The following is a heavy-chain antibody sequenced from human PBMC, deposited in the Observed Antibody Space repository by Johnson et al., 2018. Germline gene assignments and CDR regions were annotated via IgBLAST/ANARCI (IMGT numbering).Heavy chain of an antibody. D-gene: IGHD2-21*02. CDR2: IYYSGST. J-gene: IGHJ6*02. CDR1: GGSISSYY. CDR3: ARLPVVTAIPSFYGMDV. Sequence: QVQLQESGPGLVKPSETLSLTCTVSGGSISSYYWSWIRQPPGKGLEWIGYIYYSGSTNYNPSLKSRVTISVDTSKNQFSLKLSSVTAADPAVYYCARLPVVTAIPSFYGMDVWGQGTTVTVS. V-gene: IGHV4-59*01.